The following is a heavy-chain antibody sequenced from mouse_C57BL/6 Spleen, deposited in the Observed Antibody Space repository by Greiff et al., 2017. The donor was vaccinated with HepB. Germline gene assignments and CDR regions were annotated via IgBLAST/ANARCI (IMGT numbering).Heavy chain of an antibody. CDR1: GFNIKDYY. V-gene: IGHV14-1*01. D-gene: IGHD3-2*02. J-gene: IGHJ3*01. Sequence: EVQLQQSGAELVRPGASVKLSCTASGFNIKDYYMHWVKQRPEQGLEWIGRIDPEDGDTEYAPKFQGKATMTADTSSNTAYLQLSSLTSEDTAVYYCIPHSSGYGFAYWGQGTLVTVSA. CDR3: IPHSSGYGFAY. CDR2: IDPEDGDT.